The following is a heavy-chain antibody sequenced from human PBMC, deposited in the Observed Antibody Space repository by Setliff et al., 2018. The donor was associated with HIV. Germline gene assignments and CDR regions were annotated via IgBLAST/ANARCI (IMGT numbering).Heavy chain of an antibody. CDR2: IYYTGVT. Sequence: SETLSLTCTVSGGSISSRNHYWGWIRQPPGKGLEWIGSIYYTGVTNYNPSLKSRVTISVDTSKNQFSLNLSSVTAADTAVYYCASRAGGDFWGQGTMVTVSS. CDR3: ASRAGGDF. V-gene: IGHV4-39*07. CDR1: GGSISSRNHY. J-gene: IGHJ3*01. D-gene: IGHD3-10*01.